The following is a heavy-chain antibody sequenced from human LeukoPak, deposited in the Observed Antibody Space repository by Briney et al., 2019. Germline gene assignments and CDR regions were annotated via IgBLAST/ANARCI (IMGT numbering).Heavy chain of an antibody. J-gene: IGHJ4*02. V-gene: IGHV1-2*02. CDR2: INPNSGGT. D-gene: IGHD3-3*01. CDR1: GYTFIGYY. Sequence: ASVKVSCKASGYTFIGYYMHWVRQAPGQGLEWMGWINPNSGGTNYAQKFQGRVTMTRDTSISTAYMELSRLRSDDTAVYYCARWRDYDFWSGYTDYWGQGTLVTVSS. CDR3: ARWRDYDFWSGYTDY.